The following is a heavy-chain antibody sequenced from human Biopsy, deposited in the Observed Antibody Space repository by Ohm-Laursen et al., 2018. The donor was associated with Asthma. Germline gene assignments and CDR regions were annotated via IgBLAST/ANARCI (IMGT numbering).Heavy chain of an antibody. CDR1: GFTFSSYS. Sequence: SLRLSCTASGFTFSSYSMNWVRQAPGKGLEWVLYISSSSSTIYYADSVKGRFTISRDNAKNSLHLQMNSLRDEDTAVYYCARMITIFGVVSRGMDVWGQGTTVTVSS. D-gene: IGHD3-3*01. CDR3: ARMITIFGVVSRGMDV. CDR2: ISSSSSTI. V-gene: IGHV3-48*02. J-gene: IGHJ6*02.